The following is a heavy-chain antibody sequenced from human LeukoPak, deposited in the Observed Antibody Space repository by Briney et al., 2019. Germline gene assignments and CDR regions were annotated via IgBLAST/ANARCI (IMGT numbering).Heavy chain of an antibody. CDR3: ARGGPPSYYYGSGSYRYFDY. D-gene: IGHD3-10*01. Sequence: SETLSLTCAVYGGSFSGYYWSWIRQPPGKGLEWIGEINHSGSTNYNPSLKSRVTISVDTSKNQFSLKPSSVTAADTAVYYCARGGPPSYYYGSGSYRYFDYWGQGTLVTVSS. CDR2: INHSGST. J-gene: IGHJ4*02. V-gene: IGHV4-34*01. CDR1: GGSFSGYY.